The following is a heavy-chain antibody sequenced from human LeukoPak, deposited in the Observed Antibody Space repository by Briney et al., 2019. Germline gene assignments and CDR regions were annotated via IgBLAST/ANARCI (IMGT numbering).Heavy chain of an antibody. CDR2: ISSSSSYI. V-gene: IGHV3-21*01. D-gene: IGHD3-9*01. CDR3: ARSPRQLRYFDWLLPDAFDI. Sequence: PGGSLRLSCAASGFTFSSYSMNWVRQAPGKGLEWVSSISSSSSYIYYADSVKGRFTISRDNAKNSLYLQMNGLRAEDTAVYYCARSPRQLRYFDWLLPDAFDIWGQGTMVTVSS. J-gene: IGHJ3*02. CDR1: GFTFSSYS.